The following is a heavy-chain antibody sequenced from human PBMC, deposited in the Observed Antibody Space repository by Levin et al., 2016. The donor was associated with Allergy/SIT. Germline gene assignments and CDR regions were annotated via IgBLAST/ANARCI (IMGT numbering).Heavy chain of an antibody. Sequence: GGSLRLSCAASGFTVGSNYMSWVRQAPGKGLEYVSLIYSGGSTYYADSVEGRFTISRDNSKNTLYLQMNSLRAEDTAMYFCCGYGSGIYGDYWGQGTLVTVSS. CDR1: GFTVGSNY. J-gene: IGHJ4*02. CDR3: CGYGSGIYGDY. V-gene: IGHV3-66*01. CDR2: IYSGGST. D-gene: IGHD3-10*01.